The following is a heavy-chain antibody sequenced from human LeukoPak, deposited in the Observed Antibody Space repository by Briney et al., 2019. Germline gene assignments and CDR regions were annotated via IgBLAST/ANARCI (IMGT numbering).Heavy chain of an antibody. CDR2: ISAYNGNI. Sequence: GASVKVSCKASGYSITSYGISWGRQAPGQGLEWMGWISAYNGNINYAQKLQGRVTMTTDTSTSTAYMELRSLRSDDTAVYYCARGGIAVAKGGYFDYWGQGTLVTVSS. CDR3: ARGGIAVAKGGYFDY. D-gene: IGHD6-13*01. CDR1: GYSITSYG. V-gene: IGHV1-18*01. J-gene: IGHJ4*02.